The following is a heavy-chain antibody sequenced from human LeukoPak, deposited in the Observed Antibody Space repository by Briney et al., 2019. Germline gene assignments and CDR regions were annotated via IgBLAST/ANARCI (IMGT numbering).Heavy chain of an antibody. CDR3: AKDVVVTAHRALDY. CDR2: ISGSGGTT. Sequence: GGSLRLSCAASGFTFSTYAMSWVRQGPGKGLEWVSAISGSGGTTYYADSVKGRFTISRDNSKNTLYLQMNSLRAEDTAVYYCAKDVVVTAHRALDYWGQGTLVTVSS. CDR1: GFTFSTYA. D-gene: IGHD2-21*02. V-gene: IGHV3-23*01. J-gene: IGHJ4*02.